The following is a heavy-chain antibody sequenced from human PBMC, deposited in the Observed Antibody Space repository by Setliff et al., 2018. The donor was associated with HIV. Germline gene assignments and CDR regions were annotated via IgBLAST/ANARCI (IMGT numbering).Heavy chain of an antibody. CDR3: ARVPHRVVGTTTLLYHFDY. Sequence: LSLTCAVSGYSISRGYYWAWIRQSPGKGLDWIGSIHHSGTTYYNPSLKSRVTISVDTTTTQVSLQVNSVTAVDTAVYYCARVPHRVVGTTTLLYHFDYWGLGTLVTVSS. J-gene: IGHJ4*02. CDR2: IHHSGTT. CDR1: GYSISRGYY. D-gene: IGHD1-26*01. V-gene: IGHV4-38-2*01.